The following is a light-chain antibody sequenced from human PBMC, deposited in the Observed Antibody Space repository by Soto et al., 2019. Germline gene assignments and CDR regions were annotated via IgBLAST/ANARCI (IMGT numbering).Light chain of an antibody. CDR2: EVS. Sequence: QSVLTQPASVSGSPGQSITISCTGTSSDVGGYRFVSWYQHHPGEAPKLIIYEVSNRPSGVSSRSSGSKSGNTASLTISGLQAEDESLYYCSSKSSGSTPMLFGGGNKVTVL. CDR3: SSKSSGSTPML. V-gene: IGLV2-14*01. CDR1: SSDVGGYRF. J-gene: IGLJ3*02.